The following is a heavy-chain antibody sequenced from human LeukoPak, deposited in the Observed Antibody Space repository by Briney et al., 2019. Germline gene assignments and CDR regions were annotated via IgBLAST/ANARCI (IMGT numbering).Heavy chain of an antibody. CDR1: GFTFTSYA. V-gene: IGHV3-33*08. CDR2: IYYDGSNI. Sequence: GGSLRLSCAASGFTFTSYAMSWVRQAPGKGLEWVAFIYYDGSNIYYADYVKGRFTISRDISKNTPYLQMDSLRAEDTAIYYCARDWKTNSFDYWGQGTLVTVSS. D-gene: IGHD1-1*01. CDR3: ARDWKTNSFDY. J-gene: IGHJ4*02.